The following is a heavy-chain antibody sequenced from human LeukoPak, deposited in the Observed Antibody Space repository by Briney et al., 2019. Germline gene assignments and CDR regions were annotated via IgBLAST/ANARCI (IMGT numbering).Heavy chain of an antibody. J-gene: IGHJ4*02. CDR1: GGSISSYY. D-gene: IGHD5-18*01. CDR2: IYYSGST. Sequence: SETLSLTCTVSGGSISSYYWSWTRQPPGKGLEWIGYIYYSGSTNYNPSLKSRVTISVDTSKNQFSLKLSSVTAADTAVYYCARSPLDTAMVTDYWGQGTLVTVSS. CDR3: ARSPLDTAMVTDY. V-gene: IGHV4-59*01.